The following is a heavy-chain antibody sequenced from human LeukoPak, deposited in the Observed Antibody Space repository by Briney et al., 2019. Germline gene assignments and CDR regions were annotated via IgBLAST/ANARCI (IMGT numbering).Heavy chain of an antibody. Sequence: GGSLRLSCAASGFTFSRYWMHWVRQAPGKGLVWVSRINGDGSTTSYADSVKGGFTISRDNAKNTLYLQMNSLRAEDTAVYYCATGEGHWGQGTLVTVSS. CDR3: ATGEGH. J-gene: IGHJ4*02. CDR2: INGDGSTT. D-gene: IGHD2-8*02. V-gene: IGHV3-74*01. CDR1: GFTFSRYW.